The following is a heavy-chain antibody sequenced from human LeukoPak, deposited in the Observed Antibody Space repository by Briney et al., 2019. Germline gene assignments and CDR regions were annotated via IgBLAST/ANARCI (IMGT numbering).Heavy chain of an antibody. CDR1: GGTFSSYA. V-gene: IGHV1-69*04. J-gene: IGHJ4*02. CDR2: IIPILGIA. Sequence: SVKVSCKASGGTFSSYAISWVRQAPGQGLEWMGRIIPILGIANYAQKFQGRVTMTWNTSISTIYMELSSLRSEDTAVYYCARGETTIDLWGQGTLVTVSS. CDR3: ARGETTIDL. D-gene: IGHD1-1*01.